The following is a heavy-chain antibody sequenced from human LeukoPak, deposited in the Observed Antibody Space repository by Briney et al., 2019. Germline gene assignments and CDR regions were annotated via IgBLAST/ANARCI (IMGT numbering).Heavy chain of an antibody. CDR2: INHSGST. D-gene: IGHD4-17*01. CDR3: ARHVLRRGPWFFEY. J-gene: IGHJ4*02. V-gene: IGHV4-34*01. Sequence: SETLSLTCAVYGGSFSGYYWSWIRQPPGKGLERIGEINHSGSTNYNPSLKSRVTISVDTSKNQFSLKLSSVTAADTAVYYCARHVLRRGPWFFEYWGQGTLVTVSS. CDR1: GGSFSGYY.